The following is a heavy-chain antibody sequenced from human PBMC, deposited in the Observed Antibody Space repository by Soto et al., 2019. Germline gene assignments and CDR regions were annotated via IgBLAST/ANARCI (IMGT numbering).Heavy chain of an antibody. CDR2: INPNSGGT. J-gene: IGHJ6*02. D-gene: IGHD5-12*01. V-gene: IGHV1-2*04. CDR1: GYTFTGYY. Sequence: GASVKVSCKASGYTFTGYYMHWVRQAPGQGLEWMGWINPNSGGTNYAQKFQGWVTMTRDTSISTAYMELSRLRSDDTAVYYCARGDIVATITRYYYYYGMDVWGQATTVTVSS. CDR3: ARGDIVATITRYYYYYGMDV.